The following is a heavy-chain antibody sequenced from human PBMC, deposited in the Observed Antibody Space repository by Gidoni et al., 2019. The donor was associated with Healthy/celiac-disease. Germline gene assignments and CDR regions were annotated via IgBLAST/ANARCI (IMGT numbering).Heavy chain of an antibody. D-gene: IGHD3-10*01. CDR3: ASRRYYYGSGPDY. Sequence: QVQLQQWGAGLLKPSETLSLTCAVYGGSFSGYYWSWIRQPPGKGLEWIGEINHSGSTNYNPSLKSRVTISVDTSKNQFSLKLSSVTAADTAVYYCASRRYYYGSGPDYWGQGTLVTVSS. J-gene: IGHJ4*02. V-gene: IGHV4-34*01. CDR1: GGSFSGYY. CDR2: INHSGST.